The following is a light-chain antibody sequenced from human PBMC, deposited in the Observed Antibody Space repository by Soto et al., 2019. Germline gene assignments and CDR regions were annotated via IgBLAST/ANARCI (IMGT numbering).Light chain of an antibody. J-gene: IGLJ3*02. V-gene: IGLV2-14*01. Sequence: QSALTQPASVSGSPGRSITISCTGTSSDIGDYNYVSWYQQHPGKAPKLIIFEVGDRPSGVSNRFSGSKSGYTASLTISGLQAEDEADYYCSSHTSTSTWVFGAGTKVTVL. CDR3: SSHTSTSTWV. CDR2: EVG. CDR1: SSDIGDYNY.